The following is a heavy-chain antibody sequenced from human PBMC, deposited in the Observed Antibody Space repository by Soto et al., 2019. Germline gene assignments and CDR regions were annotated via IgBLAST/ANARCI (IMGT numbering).Heavy chain of an antibody. J-gene: IGHJ6*02. CDR1: GFTFSSYG. D-gene: IGHD3-3*01. Sequence: PGGSLRLSCAASGFTFSSYGMHWVRQAPGKGLEWVAVISYDGSNKYYADSVKGRFTISRDNSKNTLYLQMNSLRAEDTAVYYCAKDHRGVVPHDYDFSSGYYVDYYYYGMDVWGQGTTVTVSS. CDR3: AKDHRGVVPHDYDFSSGYYVDYYYYGMDV. CDR2: ISYDGSNK. V-gene: IGHV3-30*18.